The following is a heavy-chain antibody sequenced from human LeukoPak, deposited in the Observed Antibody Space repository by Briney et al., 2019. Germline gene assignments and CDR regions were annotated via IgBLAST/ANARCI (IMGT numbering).Heavy chain of an antibody. V-gene: IGHV4-39*01. CDR2: ICYSGST. CDR1: GGSISSSSYY. Sequence: SETLSLTCTVSGGSISSSSYYWGWIRQPPGKGLEWIGSICYSGSTYYNPSLKSRVTISVDTSKNQFSLKLSSVTAADTAVYYCAVTTVTISEWGQGTLVTVSS. CDR3: AVTTVTISE. D-gene: IGHD4-17*01. J-gene: IGHJ4*02.